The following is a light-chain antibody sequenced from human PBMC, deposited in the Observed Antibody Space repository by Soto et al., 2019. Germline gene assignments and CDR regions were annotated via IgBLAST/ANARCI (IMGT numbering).Light chain of an antibody. V-gene: IGKV1-33*01. CDR1: QDISNY. CDR3: QQGFT. Sequence: DIQMTQSPSSLSASVGDRVTITCQASQDISNYLNWYQQXPGXAPKLLIYDASNLETGVPSRFSGSGAGTDFTFTISSLQHEDIATYYCQQGFTFCPGTKVDIK. J-gene: IGKJ3*01. CDR2: DAS.